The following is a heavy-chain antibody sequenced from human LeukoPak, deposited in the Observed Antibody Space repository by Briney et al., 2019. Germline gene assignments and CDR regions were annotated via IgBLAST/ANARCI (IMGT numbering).Heavy chain of an antibody. Sequence: LVKVSCKASGGTFSSYAISWVRQAPGQGLEWMGGIIPIFGTANYAQKFQGRVTITADESTSTAYMELSSLRSDDTAVYYCARTFIAAAGTNWFDPWGQGTLVTVSS. CDR1: GGTFSSYA. J-gene: IGHJ5*02. D-gene: IGHD6-13*01. V-gene: IGHV1-69*13. CDR2: IIPIFGTA. CDR3: ARTFIAAAGTNWFDP.